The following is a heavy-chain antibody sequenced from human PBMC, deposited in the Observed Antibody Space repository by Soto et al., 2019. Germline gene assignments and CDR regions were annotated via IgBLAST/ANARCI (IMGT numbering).Heavy chain of an antibody. Sequence: PSETLSLTCAVYGGSFSCYYWSWIRQPPGKGLEWIGEINHSGSTNYNPSLKSRVTISVDTSKNQFSLKLSSVTAADTAVYYCARVGRDAIAAAGTIHYWGQGTLVTVSS. CDR1: GGSFSCYY. J-gene: IGHJ4*02. D-gene: IGHD6-13*01. V-gene: IGHV4-34*01. CDR2: INHSGST. CDR3: ARVGRDAIAAAGTIHY.